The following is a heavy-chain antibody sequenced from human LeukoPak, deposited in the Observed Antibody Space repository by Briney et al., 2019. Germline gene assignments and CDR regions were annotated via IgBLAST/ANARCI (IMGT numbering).Heavy chain of an antibody. CDR3: ARRTGYDSSGYLEGFDP. CDR2: IYPGDSDT. D-gene: IGHD3-22*01. Sequence: GESLKVSCRGFGYSFTSYWIGWVRQIPGKGLEWMGIIYPGDSDTRYSPSFQGQVTISADKSISTAYLQWSSLKASDTAMYYCARRTGYDSSGYLEGFDPWGQGTLVTVSS. J-gene: IGHJ5*02. V-gene: IGHV5-51*01. CDR1: GYSFTSYW.